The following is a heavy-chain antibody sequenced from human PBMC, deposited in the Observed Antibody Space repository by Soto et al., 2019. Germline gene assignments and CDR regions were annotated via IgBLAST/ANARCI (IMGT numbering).Heavy chain of an antibody. Sequence: GGSLILSWAASGFTFSSDSMNWVRQAPGKGLEWVSSISSSSSYIYYADSVKGRFTISRDNAKNSLYLQMNSLRAEDTAVYYCVRDVTGSFDYWGQGTLFTASS. D-gene: IGHD1-1*01. CDR2: ISSSSSYI. V-gene: IGHV3-21*01. CDR1: GFTFSSDS. CDR3: VRDVTGSFDY. J-gene: IGHJ4*02.